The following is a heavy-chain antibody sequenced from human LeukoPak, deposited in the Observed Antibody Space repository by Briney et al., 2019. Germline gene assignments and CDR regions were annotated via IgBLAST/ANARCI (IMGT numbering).Heavy chain of an antibody. V-gene: IGHV3-23*01. D-gene: IGHD3-22*01. Sequence: GGSLRLSCAASGFTFSSYAMSWVRQAPGKGLEWVSAVSGSGGSTYYADSVKGRFTISRDNSKNTLYLQMNSLRAEDTAVYYCAKGQYYDSSGYPSYWGQGTLVTVSS. CDR1: GFTFSSYA. J-gene: IGHJ4*02. CDR3: AKGQYYDSSGYPSY. CDR2: VSGSGGST.